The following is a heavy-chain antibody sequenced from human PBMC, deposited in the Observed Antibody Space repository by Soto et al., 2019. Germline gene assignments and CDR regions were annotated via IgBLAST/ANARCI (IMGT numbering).Heavy chain of an antibody. CDR1: GFTFSSYG. CDR2: IWYDGSNK. D-gene: IGHD3-16*02. CDR3: VKGVSSDYYYYGMDV. V-gene: IGHV3-33*06. J-gene: IGHJ6*02. Sequence: PGGSLRLSCAASGFTFSSYGMHWVRQAPGKGLEWVAVIWYDGSNKYYADSVKGRFTISRDNSKNTLYLQMNSLRAEDTAVYYCVKGVSSDYYYYGMDVWGQRTTVTVSS.